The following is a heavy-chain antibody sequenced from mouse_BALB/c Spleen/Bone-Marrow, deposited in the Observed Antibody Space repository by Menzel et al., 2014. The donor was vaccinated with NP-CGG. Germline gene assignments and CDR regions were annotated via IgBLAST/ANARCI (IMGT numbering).Heavy chain of an antibody. V-gene: IGHV1-67*01. D-gene: IGHD1-1*01. J-gene: IGHJ2*01. CDR3: ARRGYGSSPFDY. Sequence: VQLQQSGPELVRPGVSVKISCKGSGYTFTDYAMHWVKQSHAKSLEWIGVISNYSGNTNYNQKFKGKATMTVDKSSSTAYMELARLTSEVSAIYYCARRGYGSSPFDYWGQGVTLTVSS. CDR2: ISNYSGNT. CDR1: GYTFTDYA.